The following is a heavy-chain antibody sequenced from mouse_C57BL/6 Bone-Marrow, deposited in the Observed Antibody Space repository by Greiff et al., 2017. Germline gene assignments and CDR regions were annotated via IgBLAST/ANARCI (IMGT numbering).Heavy chain of an antibody. CDR1: GYTFTSYW. D-gene: IGHD1-1*01. J-gene: IGHJ3*01. V-gene: IGHV1-72*01. CDR3: ARAGLGYGSSYCWFAY. CDR2: IDRNSGVT. Sequence: QVQLQQPGAELVKPGASVKLSCKASGYTFTSYWMHWVKQRPGRGLEWIGRIDRNSGVTKYKEKFKSKATLTIDKPSSTAYMQLSSLTSEASAVYYCARAGLGYGSSYCWFAYWGQATLVTVSA.